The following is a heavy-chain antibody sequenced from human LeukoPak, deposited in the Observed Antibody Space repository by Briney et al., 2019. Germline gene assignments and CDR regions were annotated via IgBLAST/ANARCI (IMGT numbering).Heavy chain of an antibody. Sequence: SETLSLTCTVSGGSISSSSYYWGWIRQPPGKGLECIGSIYYSGSTYYNPSLKSRVTISVDTSKNQFSLKLSSVTAADAAVYYCARHGRISYSSSSNFDYWGQGTLVTVSS. CDR3: ARHGRISYSSSSNFDY. CDR2: IYYSGST. D-gene: IGHD6-6*01. V-gene: IGHV4-39*01. J-gene: IGHJ4*02. CDR1: GGSISSSSYY.